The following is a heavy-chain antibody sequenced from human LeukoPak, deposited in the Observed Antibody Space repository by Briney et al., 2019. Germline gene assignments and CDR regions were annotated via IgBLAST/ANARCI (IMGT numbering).Heavy chain of an antibody. Sequence: PGGSLRLSCAASGFTFSSYGMNWVRQAPGKGLEWVSSLSGGGDTTYYADSVKGRFTISRDNSKNTLYLQMNRLNAEDTAVYYCAKVGYCDRSAYSYVRYFDLWGRGTLGTVSS. V-gene: IGHV3-23*01. J-gene: IGHJ2*01. CDR3: AKVGYCDRSAYSYVRYFDL. D-gene: IGHD3-22*01. CDR2: LSGGGDTT. CDR1: GFTFSSYG.